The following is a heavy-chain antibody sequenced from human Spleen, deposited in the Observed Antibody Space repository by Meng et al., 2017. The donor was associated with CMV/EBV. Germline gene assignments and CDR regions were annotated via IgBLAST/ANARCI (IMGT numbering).Heavy chain of an antibody. V-gene: IGHV1-2*02. CDR2: INPNSGGT. J-gene: IGHJ4*02. CDR1: GYTFTGYY. CDR3: ARPYSSGWYFDY. Sequence: QVQLVTSGAEVKKPGAPGTVSCKASGYTFTGYYMHWVRQAPGQGLEWMGWINPNSGGTNYAQKFQGRVTMTRDTSISTAYMELSRLRSDDTAVYYCARPYSSGWYFDYWGQGTLVTVSS. D-gene: IGHD6-19*01.